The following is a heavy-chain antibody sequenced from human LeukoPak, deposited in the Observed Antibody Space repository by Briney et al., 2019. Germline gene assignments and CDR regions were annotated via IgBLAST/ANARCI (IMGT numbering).Heavy chain of an antibody. Sequence: ASVKVSCKASGYTFTGYYMHWVRQAPGQGLEWMGWINPNSGGTNYAQKFQGRVTMTRDTSISTAYMELSRLRSDDTAVYYCARPPSIAAANAFDIWGQGTMVTVSS. CDR2: INPNSGGT. J-gene: IGHJ3*02. D-gene: IGHD6-13*01. CDR1: GYTFTGYY. CDR3: ARPPSIAAANAFDI. V-gene: IGHV1-2*02.